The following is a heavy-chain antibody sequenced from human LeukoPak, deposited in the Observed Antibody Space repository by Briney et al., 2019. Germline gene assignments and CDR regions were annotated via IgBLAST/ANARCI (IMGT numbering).Heavy chain of an antibody. CDR1: GGSISSYY. CDR3: AREHSSSWDPFDY. D-gene: IGHD6-13*01. Sequence: SETLSLTCTVSGGSISSYYWSWIRQPPGKGLEWIGYIYYSGSTYYNPSLKSRVTISVDTSKNQFSLKLSSVTAADTAVYYCAREHSSSWDPFDYWGQGTLVTVSS. J-gene: IGHJ4*02. CDR2: IYYSGST. V-gene: IGHV4-59*12.